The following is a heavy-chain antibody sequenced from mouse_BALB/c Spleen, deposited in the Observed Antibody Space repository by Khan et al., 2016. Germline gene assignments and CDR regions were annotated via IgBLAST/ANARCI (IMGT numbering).Heavy chain of an antibody. J-gene: IGHJ3*01. Sequence: EVQLQESGGGLVQPGGSLKLSCAASGFDFSRYWMSWVRQAPGKGLEWIGEINPDSSTINYTPSLKDKFIISRDNAKNTLYLQMSKVGSEDTALDYCARRGYYGCRANWGQGTLVTVAA. D-gene: IGHD1-2*01. CDR3: ARRGYYGCRAN. CDR1: GFDFSRYW. V-gene: IGHV4-1*02. CDR2: INPDSSTI.